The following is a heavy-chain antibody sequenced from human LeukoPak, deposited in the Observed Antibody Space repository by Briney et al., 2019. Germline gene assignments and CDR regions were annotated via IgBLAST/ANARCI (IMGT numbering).Heavy chain of an antibody. Sequence: GASVKVSCKASGGTFSSYAISWVRQAPGQGLEWMGGIIPILGTANYAQKFQGRVTITADKSTSTAYMELSSLRSEDTAVYYCAREHDIFRFFDYWGQGTLVTVSS. V-gene: IGHV1-69*06. CDR2: IIPILGTA. J-gene: IGHJ4*02. CDR3: AREHDIFRFFDY. D-gene: IGHD3-9*01. CDR1: GGTFSSYA.